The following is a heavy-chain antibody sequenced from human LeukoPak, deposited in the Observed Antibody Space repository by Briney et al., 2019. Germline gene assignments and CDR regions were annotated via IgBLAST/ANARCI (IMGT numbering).Heavy chain of an antibody. V-gene: IGHV1-46*01. CDR2: INPSGGST. D-gene: IGHD3-10*01. Sequence: ASVKVSCKASGYTFTSYYIHWVRQAPGQGLEWMGIINPSGGSTNYAQKFQGRVTMTRDTSTSTVYMELSSLRSEDTAVYYCARGPRITLVRGGQWYYYMDVWGKGTTVTISS. J-gene: IGHJ6*03. CDR1: GYTFTSYY. CDR3: ARGPRITLVRGGQWYYYMDV.